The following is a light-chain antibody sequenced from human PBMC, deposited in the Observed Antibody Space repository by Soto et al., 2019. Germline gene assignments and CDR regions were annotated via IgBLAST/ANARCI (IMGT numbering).Light chain of an antibody. CDR1: ASPKKY. CDR3: QSADSSGTYRV. Sequence: SYELTQPPSVSVSPGQTARITCSGDASPKKYAYWYQQKPGQAPVLVIYKDSERPSGIPERFSGSSSGTTVTLTISGVQAEDEADYYCQSADSSGTYRVFGGGTKLTVL. CDR2: KDS. J-gene: IGLJ2*01. V-gene: IGLV3-25*03.